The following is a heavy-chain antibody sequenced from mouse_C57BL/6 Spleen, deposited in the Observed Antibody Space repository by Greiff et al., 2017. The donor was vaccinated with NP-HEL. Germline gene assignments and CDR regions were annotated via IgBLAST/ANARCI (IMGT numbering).Heavy chain of an antibody. CDR3: ARGGWLWGYFDY. J-gene: IGHJ2*01. V-gene: IGHV1-42*01. CDR2: INPSTGGT. D-gene: IGHD2-3*01. Sequence: VQLQQSGPELVKPGASVKISCKASGYSFTGYYMNWVKQSPEKSLEWIGEINPSTGGTTYNQKFKAKATLTVDKSSSTAYMQLKSLTSEDSAVYYCARGGWLWGYFDYWGQGTTLTVSS. CDR1: GYSFTGYY.